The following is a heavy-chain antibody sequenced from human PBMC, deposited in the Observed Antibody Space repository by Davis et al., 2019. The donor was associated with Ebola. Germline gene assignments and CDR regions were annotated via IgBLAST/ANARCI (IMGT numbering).Heavy chain of an antibody. D-gene: IGHD6-19*01. J-gene: IGHJ5*02. CDR3: ARLRSSGWYVDWFDP. CDR2: ISSSGSTI. Sequence: GESLKISCAASGFTFSSYSMNWVRQAPGKGLEWVSYISSSGSTIYYADSVKGRFTISRDNAKNSLYLQMNSLRAEDTAVYYCARLRSSGWYVDWFDPWGQGTLVTVSS. CDR1: GFTFSSYS. V-gene: IGHV3-48*04.